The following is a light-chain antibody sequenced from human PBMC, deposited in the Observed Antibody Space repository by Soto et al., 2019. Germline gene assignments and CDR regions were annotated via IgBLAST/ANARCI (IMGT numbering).Light chain of an antibody. CDR2: DAF. CDR3: QQRNSWPLT. V-gene: IGKV3-11*01. Sequence: EIVLTQSPATLSLSPGERATLSCRASQSVGSYFAWYQQKPGQAPRLLIYDAFSRATGIPARFSGSGSGTDFTLTISSLQSEDFAVYFCQQRNSWPLTFGGGTMVEIK. J-gene: IGKJ4*01. CDR1: QSVGSY.